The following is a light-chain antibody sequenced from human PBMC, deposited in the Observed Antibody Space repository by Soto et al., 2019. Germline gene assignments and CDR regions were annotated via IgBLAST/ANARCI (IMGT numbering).Light chain of an antibody. CDR1: QSVSSSY. Sequence: EIVLMQSPGTLSLSPGERATLSCRASQSVSSSYLAWYQQQPGQAPRLLIYGSSNRATGIPDRFSGSGSGTDFTLTISRLEPEDFAVYYCQQYGSSLLTFGGGTKVDIK. V-gene: IGKV3-20*01. CDR3: QQYGSSLLT. J-gene: IGKJ4*01. CDR2: GSS.